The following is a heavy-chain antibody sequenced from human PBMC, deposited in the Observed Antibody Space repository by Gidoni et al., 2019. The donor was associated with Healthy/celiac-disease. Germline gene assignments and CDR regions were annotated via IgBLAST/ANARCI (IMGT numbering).Heavy chain of an antibody. CDR3: ARGRSTVGATPNFDY. V-gene: IGHV3-72*01. Sequence: EVQLVESGGGLVQPGGSRRLSCAASGFTFCDHHMDWVRQAPGKGLEWVGRARNIAHSHPTEYAASVKGRFTISRDDSKGSVSLQMNSLKTEDTAVYYCARGRSTVGATPNFDYWGQGTLVTVSS. CDR2: ARNIAHSHPT. D-gene: IGHD1-26*01. J-gene: IGHJ4*02. CDR1: GFTFCDHH.